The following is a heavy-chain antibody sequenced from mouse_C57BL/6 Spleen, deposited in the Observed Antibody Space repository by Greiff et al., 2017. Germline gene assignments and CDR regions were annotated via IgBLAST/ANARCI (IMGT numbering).Heavy chain of an antibody. D-gene: IGHD1-1*01. CDR2: IDPSDSYT. J-gene: IGHJ3*01. CDR3: ASGWGYYGSSWFAY. V-gene: IGHV1-59*01. Sequence: VQLQQPGAELVRPGTSVKLSCKASGYTFTSYWMHWVKQRPGQGLEWIGVIDPSDSYTNYNQKFKGKATLTVDTSSSTAYMQLSSLTSEDSAVYYGASGWGYYGSSWFAYWGQGTLVTVSA. CDR1: GYTFTSYW.